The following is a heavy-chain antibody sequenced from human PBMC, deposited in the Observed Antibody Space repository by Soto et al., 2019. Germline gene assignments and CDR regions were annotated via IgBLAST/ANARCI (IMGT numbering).Heavy chain of an antibody. CDR3: ATRNAFDI. J-gene: IGHJ3*02. CDR1: GFTFSEYY. V-gene: IGHV3-11*01. Sequence: GGSLRLSCAASGFTFSEYYMSWIRQAPGKGLEWVSYISSSSSTIYYADSVKGRFTISRDNAKNSLYLQMNSLRAEDTAVYYCATRNAFDIWGQGTMVTVSS. CDR2: ISSSSSTI.